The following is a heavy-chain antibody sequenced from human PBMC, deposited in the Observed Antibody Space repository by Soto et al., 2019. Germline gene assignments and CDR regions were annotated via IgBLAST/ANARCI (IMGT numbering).Heavy chain of an antibody. D-gene: IGHD1-26*01. CDR3: AKDRAVGTVIRYYYYEKDV. Sequence: QVQLVESGGGVVQPGTSLRLSCAGSGLSLRRFGIHWVRQAPGKGLEWVAFISYDGTDKKYPESVRGRFTISRDNSQNEIYLQMNNLGLEDTAVYFCAKDRAVGTVIRYYYYEKDVWGQGTTVTVSS. CDR2: ISYDGTDK. CDR1: GLSLRRFG. J-gene: IGHJ6*02. V-gene: IGHV3-30*18.